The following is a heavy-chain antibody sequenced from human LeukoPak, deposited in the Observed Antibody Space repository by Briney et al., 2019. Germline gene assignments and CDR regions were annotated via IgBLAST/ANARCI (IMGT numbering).Heavy chain of an antibody. CDR2: INPNSSGT. V-gene: IGHV1-2*02. CDR3: ARDSGYYNAFDI. Sequence: ASVKVSCKASGYTFTGYYMHWVRQAPGQGLEWMGWINPNSSGTNYAQKFQGRVTMTRDTSISTAYMELSRLRSDDTAVYYCARDSGYYNAFDIWGQGTMVTVSS. J-gene: IGHJ3*02. D-gene: IGHD3-3*01. CDR1: GYTFTGYY.